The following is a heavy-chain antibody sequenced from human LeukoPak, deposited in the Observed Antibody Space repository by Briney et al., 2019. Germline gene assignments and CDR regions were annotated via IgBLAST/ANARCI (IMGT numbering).Heavy chain of an antibody. D-gene: IGHD6-13*01. V-gene: IGHV4-59*08. Sequence: TSETLSLTCTVSGGSISSYYWSWSRQPPGKGLEWIGYIYYSGSTNYNPSLKSRVTISVDTSKNQFSLKLSSVTAADTAVYYCARRRIAGVVDYWGQGTLVTVSS. CDR2: IYYSGST. J-gene: IGHJ4*02. CDR3: ARRRIAGVVDY. CDR1: GGSISSYY.